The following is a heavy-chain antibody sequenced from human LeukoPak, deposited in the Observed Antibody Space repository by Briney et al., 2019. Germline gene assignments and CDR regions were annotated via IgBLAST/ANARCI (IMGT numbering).Heavy chain of an antibody. D-gene: IGHD4-17*01. CDR1: GFTFSSFG. J-gene: IGHJ4*02. V-gene: IGHV3-23*01. Sequence: PGGSLRLSCAASGFTFSSFGISWVRQAPGEGLEWVSAISGGGGSTYYADSVKGRFTISRDNSKNTLYLQMNSLRAEDAAVYYCAKLRTTVTIFDYWGQGTLVTVSS. CDR3: AKLRTTVTIFDY. CDR2: ISGGGGST.